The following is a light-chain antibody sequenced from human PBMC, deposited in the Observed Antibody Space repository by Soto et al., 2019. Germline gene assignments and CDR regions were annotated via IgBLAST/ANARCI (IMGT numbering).Light chain of an antibody. CDR1: QSISSY. Sequence: DIEMTQSPSSLSVSLGDRVTLSCRASQSISSYLDWYQQKPGQAPSLLIYAASTIATGIPSRFSGSGSGTEFTLTISSLQPEDFAAYYCQQSNSSPLTFGGGTKVDIK. J-gene: IGKJ4*01. CDR3: QQSNSSPLT. CDR2: AAS. V-gene: IGKV1-39*01.